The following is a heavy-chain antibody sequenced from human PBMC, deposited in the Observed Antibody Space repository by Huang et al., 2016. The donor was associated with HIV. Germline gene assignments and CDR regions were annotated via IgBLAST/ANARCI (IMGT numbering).Heavy chain of an antibody. CDR2: INPSDGST. CDR3: ARDRDFYDSSGYWGFNYFDY. CDR1: GYAFTSYY. V-gene: IGHV1-46*01. J-gene: IGHJ4*02. Sequence: QVQLVQSGAEVKKPGASVKVSCKASGYAFTSYYMHWVRPAPGQGLAGKGIINPSDGSTSYAQKFHGRVTTTRDTSTNTVFMELSSLRSEDTAVYYCARDRDFYDSSGYWGFNYFDYWGQGTLVTVSS. D-gene: IGHD3-22*01.